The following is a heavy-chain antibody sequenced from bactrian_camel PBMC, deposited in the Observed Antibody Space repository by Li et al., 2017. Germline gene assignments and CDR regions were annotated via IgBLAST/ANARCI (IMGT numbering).Heavy chain of an antibody. CDR1: RSSSC. CDR3: AACGYYTESAGAKYNY. D-gene: IGHD2*01. CDR2: LADNGGSPFA. J-gene: IGHJ4*01. V-gene: IGHV3S53*01. Sequence: QVQLVESGGGAVQLGGSLKLACVYSRSSSCMGWFRRPPGKEREGVAALADNGGSPFATYADSVNGRFAISKDNAKSTLYLQMNSLKTEDTAVYYCAACGYYTESAGAKYNYWGQGTQVTVS.